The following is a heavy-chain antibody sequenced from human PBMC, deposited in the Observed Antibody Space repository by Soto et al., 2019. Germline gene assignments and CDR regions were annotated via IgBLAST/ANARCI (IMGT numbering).Heavy chain of an antibody. CDR1: GFTFSSYA. Sequence: PGGSLRLSCAASGFTFSSYAMSWVRQAPGKGLEWVSAISGSGGSTYFADSVKGRFTISGDNSKNMLYLQMNSLRAEDTAVYYCAKDQLYGVVPHPGVYGMYVWGQGTTVTVSS. D-gene: IGHD2-2*01. CDR3: AKDQLYGVVPHPGVYGMYV. V-gene: IGHV3-23*01. CDR2: ISGSGGST. J-gene: IGHJ6*02.